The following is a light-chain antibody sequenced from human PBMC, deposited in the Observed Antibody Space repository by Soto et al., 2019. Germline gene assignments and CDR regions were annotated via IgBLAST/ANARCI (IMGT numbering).Light chain of an antibody. CDR2: AAL. Sequence: AIQMTQSPSSLSASVGDRVTITCRASRDIGNDLGWYQQKPGKAPKHLIFAALNLQSGVPSRFSGGGSGTDFTLTISSLQADDFATYYCLQHFNFSWTFGQGTKVE. CDR3: LQHFNFSWT. CDR1: RDIGND. V-gene: IGKV1-6*01. J-gene: IGKJ1*01.